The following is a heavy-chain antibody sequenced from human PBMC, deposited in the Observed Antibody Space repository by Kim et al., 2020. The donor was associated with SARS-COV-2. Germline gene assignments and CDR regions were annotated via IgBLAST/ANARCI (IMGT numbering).Heavy chain of an antibody. J-gene: IGHJ4*02. CDR3: ARQFGSVYYYVVDY. Sequence: NPSLKSRVTISVDTSKNQFSLKLSSVTAADTAVYYCARQFGSVYYYVVDYWGQGTLVTVSS. D-gene: IGHD3-22*01. V-gene: IGHV4-39*01.